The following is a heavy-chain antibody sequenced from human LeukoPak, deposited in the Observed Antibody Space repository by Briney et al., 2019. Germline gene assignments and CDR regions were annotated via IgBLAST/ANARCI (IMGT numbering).Heavy chain of an antibody. CDR1: GYSISSGYY. Sequence: PSETLSLTCTVSGYSISSGYYWGWIRQPPGKGLEWIGSIYHSGSTYYNPSLKSRVTISVDTSKNQFSLNLNSVTAADTAVYYCARAELLWFGEQAWTGNDYWGQGTLVTVSS. D-gene: IGHD3-10*01. V-gene: IGHV4-38-2*02. CDR2: IYHSGST. CDR3: ARAELLWFGEQAWTGNDY. J-gene: IGHJ4*02.